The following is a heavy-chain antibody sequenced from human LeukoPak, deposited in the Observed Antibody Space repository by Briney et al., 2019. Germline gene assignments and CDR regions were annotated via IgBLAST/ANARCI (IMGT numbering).Heavy chain of an antibody. CDR1: GFTFSSYG. J-gene: IGHJ4*02. D-gene: IGHD1-14*01. CDR3: AKADVQPED. Sequence: GGSLRLSCATSGFTFSSYGMHWVRQAPGKGLEWVAFIRSDGSYAYYADSVKGRFTIYRDNSKNTLYLQMNSLRAEDTAVYYCAKADVQPEDWGQGTLVTVSS. V-gene: IGHV3-30*02. CDR2: IRSDGSYA.